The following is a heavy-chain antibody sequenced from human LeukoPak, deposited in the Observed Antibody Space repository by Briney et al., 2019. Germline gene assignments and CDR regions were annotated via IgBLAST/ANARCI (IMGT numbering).Heavy chain of an antibody. CDR1: GFTFSSYS. V-gene: IGHV3-48*01. CDR2: ISRSSSTI. CDR3: ARVAQEYCSGTSCYTGSFDY. D-gene: IGHD2-2*02. Sequence: GGSLRLSCAASGFTFSSYSMSWVRQAPGKRLEWVSYISRSSSTIYYANSVKGRFTISRDNGESSLYLQMNSLRGEDTAVYYCARVAQEYCSGTSCYTGSFDYWGQGILVTDSS. J-gene: IGHJ4*02.